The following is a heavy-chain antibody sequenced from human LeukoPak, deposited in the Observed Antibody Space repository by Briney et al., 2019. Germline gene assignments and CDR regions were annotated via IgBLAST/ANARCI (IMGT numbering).Heavy chain of an antibody. CDR1: GFTFSSYA. Sequence: GVSLTLSCAASGFTFSSYAMSWVRHARGKGREWVSAISGSGGSTYYADCVKGRFTISRDNSKNTLYLQMNSLRAEDTAVYYCAKGGYSSGWYRDYFDYWGQGTLVTVSS. J-gene: IGHJ4*02. CDR3: AKGGYSSGWYRDYFDY. D-gene: IGHD6-19*01. CDR2: ISGSGGST. V-gene: IGHV3-23*01.